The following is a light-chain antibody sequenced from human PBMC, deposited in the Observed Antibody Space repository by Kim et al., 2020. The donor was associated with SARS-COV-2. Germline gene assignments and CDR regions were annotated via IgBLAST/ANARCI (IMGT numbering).Light chain of an antibody. J-gene: IGLJ7*01. CDR1: TGPVTSGNF. Sequence: PGGTVTLTCASGTGPVTSGNFPYWFQQKPGQAPTTLIYDAPHRDSWTPVRFSGSLLGGKAALTLSGAQPEDEADYYCILFHSGVAVLGGGTQLTVL. CDR3: ILFHSGVAV. CDR2: DAP. V-gene: IGLV7-46*01.